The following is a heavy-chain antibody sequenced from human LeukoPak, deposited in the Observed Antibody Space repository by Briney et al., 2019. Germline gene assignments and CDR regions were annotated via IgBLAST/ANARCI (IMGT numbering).Heavy chain of an antibody. CDR3: ARVRYCSGGSCYSGFDY. J-gene: IGHJ4*02. Sequence: GASVKVSCKASGYTFTSYYMHWVRQAPGQGLEWMGIINSSGGSTSYAQKFQGRVTMTRDTSTSTVYMELSSLRSEDTAVYYCARVRYCSGGSCYSGFDYWGQGTLVTVPS. D-gene: IGHD2-15*01. CDR2: INSSGGST. V-gene: IGHV1-46*01. CDR1: GYTFTSYY.